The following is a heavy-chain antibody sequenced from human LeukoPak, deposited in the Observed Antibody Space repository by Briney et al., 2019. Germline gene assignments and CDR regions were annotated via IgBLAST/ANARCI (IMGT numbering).Heavy chain of an antibody. CDR3: ARQLGFDAFDI. CDR1: GGSISSYY. CDR2: IYYSGST. J-gene: IGHJ3*02. Sequence: PSETLSLTCTVSGGSISSYYWSWIRQPPGKGLEWIGYIYYSGSTNYNPSLKSRVTISVDTSKNQFSLKLSSVTAADTAVYYCARQLGFDAFDIWGQGTMVTVSP. D-gene: IGHD1-1*01. V-gene: IGHV4-59*01.